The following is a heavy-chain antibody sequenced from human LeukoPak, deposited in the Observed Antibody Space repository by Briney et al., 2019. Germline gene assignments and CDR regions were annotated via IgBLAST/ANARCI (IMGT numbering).Heavy chain of an antibody. CDR3: ARGGVCSGGNCYYYFDD. CDR2: IRSSTHSDAT. D-gene: IGHD2-15*01. CDR1: GFTFTGSA. V-gene: IGHV3-73*01. Sequence: GGSQKLSCAASGFTFTGSAMHWVRQASGKGLEWVGRIRSSTHSDATAYAESVKGRFTISRDDSKKTAYLQMNTLKTEDTAVYYCARGGVCSGGNCYYYFDDWGQGTLVTVSS. J-gene: IGHJ4*02.